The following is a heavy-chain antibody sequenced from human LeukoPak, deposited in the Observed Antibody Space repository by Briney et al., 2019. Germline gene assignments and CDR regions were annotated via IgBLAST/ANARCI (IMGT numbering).Heavy chain of an antibody. CDR2: ISASGGST. Sequence: GGSLRLSCAASGFTFSSYAISWVRQAPGKGLGWVSSISASGGSTYYADSVKGRFTISRDNSKGTLYLQMNSLRAEDTAVYYCAKDISLSGISSTVPDYWGQGTLVTVSS. D-gene: IGHD4-11*01. CDR1: GFTFSSYA. V-gene: IGHV3-23*01. J-gene: IGHJ4*02. CDR3: AKDISLSGISSTVPDY.